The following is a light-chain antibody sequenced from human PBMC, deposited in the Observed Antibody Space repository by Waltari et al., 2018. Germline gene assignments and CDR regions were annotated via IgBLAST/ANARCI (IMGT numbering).Light chain of an antibody. V-gene: IGLV1-47*01. CDR3: VAWDDSLSGPV. J-gene: IGLJ2*01. CDR2: RSD. CDR1: NSNIGSNH. Sequence: QSVLTQPPSASGTPGQRVTISCSGSNSNIGSNHVYWYQHVPGTAPKVLIYRSDQRSSGGPDRFAGSESGTSAPLAISGLRSEDEADYYCVAWDDSLSGPVFGGGTKLTVL.